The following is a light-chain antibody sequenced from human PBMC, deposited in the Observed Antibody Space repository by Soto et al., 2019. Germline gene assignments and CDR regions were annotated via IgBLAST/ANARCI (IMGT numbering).Light chain of an antibody. Sequence: DIQMTQAPSSLSASVGDRVTITCRASQSVTIYLNWYRQKPGKAPKLLIYAASSLQSGVPSRLSGSGSGTEFTLPFSSRKPEDSSIYFCKQSISPPLPFGGGTKGNIK. CDR3: KQSISPPLP. J-gene: IGKJ4*01. CDR1: QSVTIY. V-gene: IGKV1-39*01. CDR2: AAS.